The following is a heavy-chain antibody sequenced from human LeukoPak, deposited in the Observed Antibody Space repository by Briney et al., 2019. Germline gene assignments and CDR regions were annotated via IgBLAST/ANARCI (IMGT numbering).Heavy chain of an antibody. J-gene: IGHJ4*02. V-gene: IGHV3-11*01. D-gene: IGHD5/OR15-5a*01. CDR1: GFTFSDYY. Sequence: PGGSLRLSCAASGFTFSDYYMSWIRQAPGKGLEWVSYISLSGSTIHYTDSVKGRFTISRDNARDSLFLQMNSLRAEDTAVYYCARERSVYGANLAVDYWGQGTLVTVSS. CDR2: ISLSGSTI. CDR3: ARERSVYGANLAVDY.